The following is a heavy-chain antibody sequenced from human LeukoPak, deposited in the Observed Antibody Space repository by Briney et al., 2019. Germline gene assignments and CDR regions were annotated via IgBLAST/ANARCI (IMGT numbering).Heavy chain of an antibody. CDR2: FDPEDGET. Sequence: ASVKVSCKVSGYTLTALSMHWVRQAPGKGLEWMGGFDPEDGETIYAQKFQGRVTMTEDTSTDTAYMELSSLRSEDTAVYYCATLSRAAAQYYYGMDVWGQGTTVTVSS. J-gene: IGHJ6*02. CDR1: GYTLTALS. V-gene: IGHV1-24*01. D-gene: IGHD6-13*01. CDR3: ATLSRAAAQYYYGMDV.